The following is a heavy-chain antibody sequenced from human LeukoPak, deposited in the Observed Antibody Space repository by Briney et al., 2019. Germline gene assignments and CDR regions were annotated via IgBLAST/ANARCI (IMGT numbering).Heavy chain of an antibody. V-gene: IGHV3-48*01. Sequence: GGSLRLSCAASGLTFSSYSMNWVRQAPGKGLEWVSYISSSSSTIYYADSVKGRFTISRDNAKNSLYLQMNSLRAEDTAVYYCAREAGYCSGGSCYEGFDYWGQGTLVAVSS. J-gene: IGHJ4*02. CDR1: GLTFSSYS. D-gene: IGHD2-15*01. CDR2: ISSSSSTI. CDR3: AREAGYCSGGSCYEGFDY.